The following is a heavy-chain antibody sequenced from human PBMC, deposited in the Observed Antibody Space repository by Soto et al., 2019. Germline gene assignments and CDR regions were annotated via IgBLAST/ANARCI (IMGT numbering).Heavy chain of an antibody. CDR1: GGTFSSYA. CDR3: ARSEPHYDFWSGYYS. J-gene: IGHJ4*02. Sequence: ASVKVSCKASGGTFSSYAISWVRQAPGQGLEWMGWISAYNGNTNYAQKLQGRVTMTTDTSTSTAYMELRSLRSDDTAVYYCARSEPHYDFWSGYYSWGQGTLVTVSS. V-gene: IGHV1-18*01. CDR2: ISAYNGNT. D-gene: IGHD3-3*01.